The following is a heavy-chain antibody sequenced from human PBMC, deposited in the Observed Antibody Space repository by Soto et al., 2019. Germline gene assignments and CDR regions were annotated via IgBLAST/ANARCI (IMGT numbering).Heavy chain of an antibody. V-gene: IGHV4-59*01. CDR3: ARGGSGVLDY. Sequence: SETLSLTCAVSGGSISTYYWSWIRQPPGKGLEWIGYVHYSGSTNYNPSLKSRVTISVDTSKNQFSLKLNSVTAADTAVFYCARGGSGVLDYWGQGPLVTVSS. J-gene: IGHJ4*02. CDR1: GGSISTYY. CDR2: VHYSGST. D-gene: IGHD2-8*01.